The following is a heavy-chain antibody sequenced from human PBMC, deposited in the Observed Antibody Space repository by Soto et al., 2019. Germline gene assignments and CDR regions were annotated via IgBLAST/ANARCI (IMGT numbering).Heavy chain of an antibody. CDR3: ARDKPFTADY. J-gene: IGHJ4*02. V-gene: IGHV1-46*01. CDR1: GYTFLDFY. Sequence: QVQLVQSGTEVKKPEASVKVSCKASGYTFLDFYIHWVRQAPGQGLEWMGFINPSGGGTTYAQQFQGRLTITTETSTSTVYMELITLRSEDTAIYYCARDKPFTADYWGQGTLVT. D-gene: IGHD2-21*02. CDR2: INPSGGGT.